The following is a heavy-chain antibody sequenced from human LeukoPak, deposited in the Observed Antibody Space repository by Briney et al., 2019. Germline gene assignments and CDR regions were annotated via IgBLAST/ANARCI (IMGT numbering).Heavy chain of an antibody. D-gene: IGHD3-22*01. Sequence: PGESLKISCEGSGYIFTSYWIAWVRQKPGKGVEWMGIIYPGDSDTRYSPSFQGQVTISADKSISTAYLQWSSLKASDTAMYYCARLVYYDSNGQLDYWGQGTLVTVSS. CDR3: ARLVYYDSNGQLDY. CDR2: IYPGDSDT. V-gene: IGHV5-51*01. CDR1: GYIFTSYW. J-gene: IGHJ4*02.